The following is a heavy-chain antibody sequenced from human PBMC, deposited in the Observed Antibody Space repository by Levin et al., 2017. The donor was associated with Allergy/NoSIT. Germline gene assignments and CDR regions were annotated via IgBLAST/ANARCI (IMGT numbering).Heavy chain of an antibody. CDR1: GGTFSSDI. V-gene: IGHV1-69*13. J-gene: IGHJ3*02. Sequence: SVKVSCKTSGGTFSSDILTRVRQAPGQGLEWMGGIIPIFGKPTYAQKFQGRVTIFADESTSTRYMELSSLRAEDTAVYYCARSDIQNLWFGELSGAYDTWGQGTIVTVSS. CDR2: IIPIFGKP. CDR3: ARSDIQNLWFGELSGAYDT. D-gene: IGHD3-10*01.